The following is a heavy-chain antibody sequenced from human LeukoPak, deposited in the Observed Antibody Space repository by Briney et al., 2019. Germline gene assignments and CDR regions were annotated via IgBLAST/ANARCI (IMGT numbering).Heavy chain of an antibody. V-gene: IGHV3-23*01. Sequence: GGSLRLSCAASGFTFSSYAMSWVRQAPGKGLEWVSGISGSGGSTYYADSVKGRFTISRDNSKNTLYLQMNSLRAEDTAVYYCAKNGYGINWFDPWGQGTLVTVSS. D-gene: IGHD5-18*01. CDR1: GFTFSSYA. J-gene: IGHJ5*02. CDR3: AKNGYGINWFDP. CDR2: ISGSGGST.